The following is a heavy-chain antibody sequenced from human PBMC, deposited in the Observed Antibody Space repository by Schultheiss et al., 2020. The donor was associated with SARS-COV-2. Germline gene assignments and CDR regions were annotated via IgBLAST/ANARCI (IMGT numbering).Heavy chain of an antibody. Sequence: SETLSLTCAISGDSVSSNSAAWNWIRQSPSRGLEWLGRTYYRSRWSHDYAVSVQSRMTINPDISKNQFSLHLSSVTPEDTAVYYCARGLANYDTSDLFDYWGQGTMVTVSS. V-gene: IGHV6-1*01. CDR3: ARGLANYDTSDLFDY. CDR2: TYYRSRWSH. CDR1: GDSVSSNSAA. J-gene: IGHJ4*02. D-gene: IGHD3-22*01.